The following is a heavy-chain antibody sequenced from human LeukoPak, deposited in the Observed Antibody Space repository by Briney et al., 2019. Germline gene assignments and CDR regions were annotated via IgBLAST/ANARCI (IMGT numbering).Heavy chain of an antibody. J-gene: IGHJ5*02. CDR2: INTNTGNP. CDR1: GYTFTSYG. CDR3: ARDSLPTEYCSSTSCYLNWFDP. V-gene: IGHV7-4-1*02. D-gene: IGHD2-2*01. Sequence: ASVKVSCEASGYTFTSYGISWVRQAPGQGLEWMGWINTNTGNPTYAQGFTGRFVFSLDTSVSTAYLQISSLKAEDTAVYYCARDSLPTEYCSSTSCYLNWFDPWGQGTLVTVSS.